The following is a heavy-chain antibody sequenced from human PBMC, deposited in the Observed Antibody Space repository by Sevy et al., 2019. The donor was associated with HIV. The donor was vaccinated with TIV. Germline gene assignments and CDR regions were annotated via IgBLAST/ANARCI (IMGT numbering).Heavy chain of an antibody. CDR2: MNPGGGDT. CDR1: GLTFTSYY. J-gene: IGHJ4*02. Sequence: ASVKVSCKASGLTFTSYYMHWVRQAPGQGLEWMGMMNPGGGDTSYAQKFQGRVTMTRDTSTSTVLMELSSLRSEDTAVYYCAAGPEIALWSPPVGHWGQGTLVTVSS. V-gene: IGHV1-46*01. D-gene: IGHD5-18*01. CDR3: AAGPEIALWSPPVGH.